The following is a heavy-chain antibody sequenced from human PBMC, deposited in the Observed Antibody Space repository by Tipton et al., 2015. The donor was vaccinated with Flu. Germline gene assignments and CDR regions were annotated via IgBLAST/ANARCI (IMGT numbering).Heavy chain of an antibody. CDR3: AGGRGYCVTTTCLLPFDF. V-gene: IGHV3-53*01. Sequence: QLVQSGGGLIQRGGSLRLSCVVSGFTVSSNYMTWVRQAPGKGLEWVSVIYSGGSTNYADSVKGRFTISRDNSKNTLYLHMNSLRAENTAVYYCAGGRGYCVTTTCLLPFDFWGQGTLVTVSS. D-gene: IGHD2-2*01. CDR2: IYSGGST. J-gene: IGHJ4*02. CDR1: GFTVSSNY.